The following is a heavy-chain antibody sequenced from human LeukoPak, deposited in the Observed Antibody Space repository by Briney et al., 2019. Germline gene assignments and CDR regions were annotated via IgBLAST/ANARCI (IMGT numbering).Heavy chain of an antibody. J-gene: IGHJ4*02. Sequence: QSGGSLRLSCAASGSIFNADGIHWVRQAPGKGLEWVGVMWSDGSNKYYADSVEGRITISRDSSKNTVFLQMDSLRAEDTAVYFCASTGVPAAGADWGQGTLVTVSS. CDR1: GSIFNADG. CDR2: MWSDGSNK. V-gene: IGHV3-33*01. D-gene: IGHD6-13*01. CDR3: ASTGVPAAGAD.